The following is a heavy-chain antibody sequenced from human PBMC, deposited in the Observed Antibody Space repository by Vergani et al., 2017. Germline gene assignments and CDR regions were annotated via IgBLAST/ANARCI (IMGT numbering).Heavy chain of an antibody. V-gene: IGHV1-18*01. CDR3: ATEIVVVVAATPGGDY. Sequence: QVQLVQSGAEVKKPGASVKVSCKASGYTFTSYGISWVRQAPGQGLEWMGWISAYNGNTNYAQKLQGRVTMTTDTSTSTAYMELRSLRSDDTAVYYCATEIVVVVAATPGGDYWGQGTLVTVSS. J-gene: IGHJ4*02. CDR2: ISAYNGNT. D-gene: IGHD2-15*01. CDR1: GYTFTSYG.